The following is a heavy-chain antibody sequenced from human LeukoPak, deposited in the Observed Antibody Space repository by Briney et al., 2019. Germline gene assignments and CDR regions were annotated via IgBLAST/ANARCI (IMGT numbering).Heavy chain of an antibody. V-gene: IGHV3-48*01. CDR2: ISSSRSTI. CDR1: GFTFSSYS. J-gene: IGHJ4*02. CDR3: AKDSTSWSLDY. D-gene: IGHD6-13*01. Sequence: GGSLRLSCAASGFTFSSYSMKWVRQAPGKGLEGGSYISSSRSTIYYADSVKGRFTICRDNAKNSLYPQMNRLRAEDTAVYYCAKDSTSWSLDYWGQGTLVTVSS.